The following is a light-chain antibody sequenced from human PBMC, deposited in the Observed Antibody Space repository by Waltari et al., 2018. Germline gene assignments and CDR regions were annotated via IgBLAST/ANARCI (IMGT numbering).Light chain of an antibody. CDR2: DTS. V-gene: IGKV3-11*01. CDR1: QSVTNY. CDR3: QQRRNWPLT. Sequence: DIVSTQSPAILSLSPGERASISCRARQSVTNYLAWYQQKPGQAPRLLIYDTSNRATGIPARFSGSGFGTDFTLTISSLEPEDFAVYYCQQRRNWPLTFGGGTKVEIK. J-gene: IGKJ4*01.